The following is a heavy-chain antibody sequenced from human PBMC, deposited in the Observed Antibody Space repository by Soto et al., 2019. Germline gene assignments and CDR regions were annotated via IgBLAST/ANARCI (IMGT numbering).Heavy chain of an antibody. V-gene: IGHV4-31*03. J-gene: IGHJ3*02. CDR1: GGSISSGGYY. Sequence: QVQLQESGPGLVKPSQTLSLTCTVSGGSISSGGYYWSWIRQHPGKGLEWIGYIYYSGSTYYNPSLKSRVTISVDTSKNQFSLKMSSVTAADTAVYYCASSYQLLFDYAFDIWGQGTMVTVSS. CDR2: IYYSGST. CDR3: ASSYQLLFDYAFDI. D-gene: IGHD2-2*01.